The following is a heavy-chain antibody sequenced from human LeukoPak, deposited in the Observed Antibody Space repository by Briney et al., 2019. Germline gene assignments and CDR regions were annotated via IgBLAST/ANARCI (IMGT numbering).Heavy chain of an antibody. J-gene: IGHJ4*02. CDR2: INPNSGGT. D-gene: IGHD5-24*01. CDR3: ARGEGMATSEYYFDY. Sequence: ASVKVSCKASGYTFTSYGISWVRQAPGQGLEWMGWINPNSGGTNYAQKFQGRVTMTRDTSISTACMEMSRLRSDDTAVYYCARGEGMATSEYYFDYWGQGTLVTVSS. CDR1: GYTFTSYG. V-gene: IGHV1-2*02.